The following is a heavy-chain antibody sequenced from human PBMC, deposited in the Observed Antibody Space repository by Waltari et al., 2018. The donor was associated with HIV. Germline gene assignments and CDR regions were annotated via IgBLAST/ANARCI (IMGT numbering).Heavy chain of an antibody. D-gene: IGHD3-22*01. CDR3: AKVKESPYYSSSGHYYYYGMDV. V-gene: IGHV3-23*01. CDR1: GFTFNTYA. J-gene: IGHJ6*02. Sequence: TASGFTFNTYAMNWVRQAPGKGLEWLSAITGRGDSTYYADSVRGRFSISRDNSKNTVFLQMNSLRAEDTAVYYCAKVKESPYYSSSGHYYYYGMDVWGQGTTVTVSS. CDR2: ITGRGDST.